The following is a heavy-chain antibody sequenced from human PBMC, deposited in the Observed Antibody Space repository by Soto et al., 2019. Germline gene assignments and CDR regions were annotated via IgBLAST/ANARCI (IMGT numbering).Heavy chain of an antibody. V-gene: IGHV4-34*01. CDR3: ARGISLIVVGQRDAPXKYYLDS. D-gene: IGHD3-22*01. J-gene: IGHJ4*02. CDR1: XXSFXXXY. CDR2: INXXGST. Sequence: XTXXLTCAXXXXSFXXXYWCWIRQXXXXGLEXXXXINXXGSTNYNPSLKSRVSISVDTSKNQFSLKLXXXTAADTALYYCARGISLIVVGQRDAPXKYYLDSWGQGTLVTVSS.